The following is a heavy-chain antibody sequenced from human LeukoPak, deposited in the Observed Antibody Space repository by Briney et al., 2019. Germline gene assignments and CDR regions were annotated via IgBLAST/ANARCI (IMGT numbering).Heavy chain of an antibody. D-gene: IGHD6-19*01. CDR1: GDSISDYS. J-gene: IGHJ4*02. V-gene: IGHV4-4*07. CDR2: IYTSGST. Sequence: SETLSLTCTVSGDSISDYSCSWIRQPAGKGLEWIGRIYTSGSTNYNTSLKSRVTMSVDTSKNQFSLKLNSVTAADTAVYYCARVSAVAVTAFDSWGQGTLVTVSS. CDR3: ARVSAVAVTAFDS.